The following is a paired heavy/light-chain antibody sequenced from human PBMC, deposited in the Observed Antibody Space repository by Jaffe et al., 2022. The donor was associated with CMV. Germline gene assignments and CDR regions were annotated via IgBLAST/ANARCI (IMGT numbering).Light chain of an antibody. J-gene: IGKJ2*01. CDR1: QSLLHSNGFHY. V-gene: IGKV2-28*01. CDR3: MQALQTHT. Sequence: DIVMTQSPLSLPVTPGEPASISCRSSQSLLHSNGFHYLDWYLQKPGQSPQLLIYLGSNRASGVPDRFSGSGSGTDFTLKISRVEAEDVGVYYCMQALQTHTFGQGTKLEIK. CDR2: LGS.
Heavy chain of an antibody. Sequence: QVQLVQSGAEVKKPGASVKVSCKASGYTFTGYYLQWVRQAPGQGLEWMGWIDPNSGGTTYAQNFQGRVTMTRDTSINTAYMELSRLRSDDTAFYYCARVLYGGYATTPLDPWGQGTLVTVSS. CDR3: ARVLYGGYATTPLDP. D-gene: IGHD4-17*01. CDR1: GYTFTGYY. CDR2: IDPNSGGT. V-gene: IGHV1-2*02. J-gene: IGHJ5*02.